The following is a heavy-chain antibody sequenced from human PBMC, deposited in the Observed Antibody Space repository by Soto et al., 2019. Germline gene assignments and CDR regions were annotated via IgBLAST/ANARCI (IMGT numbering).Heavy chain of an antibody. CDR1: GFTFSTSW. CDR2: LNTDGSIT. V-gene: IGHV3-74*01. Sequence: EVQLVESGGGLVQPGGSLRLSCAASGFTFSTSWMHWVRQTPGKGLVWVSHLNTDGSITNYEDSAKGRFNISRDNAKYTLFLQMHNLRAEDKSVYFCERDIGYGGNWGQGTLVTVSS. D-gene: IGHD3-16*01. CDR3: ERDIGYGGN. J-gene: IGHJ4*02.